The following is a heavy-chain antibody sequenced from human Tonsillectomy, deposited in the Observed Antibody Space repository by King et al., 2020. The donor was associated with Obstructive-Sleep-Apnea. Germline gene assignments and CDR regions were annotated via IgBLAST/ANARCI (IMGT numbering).Heavy chain of an antibody. CDR1: GGSISSYY. D-gene: IGHD3-22*01. V-gene: IGHV4-59*01. CDR3: ARDRLGLPIDY. CDR2: IYYSGAT. Sequence: QLQESGPGLVKPSETLSLTCTVSGGSISSYYWSWIRQPPGKGLEWIWYIYYSGATNHNPSLKSRVTISVDTSKNQFSLKLSSVTAADTAVYYCARDRLGLPIDYWGQGTLVTVSS. J-gene: IGHJ4*02.